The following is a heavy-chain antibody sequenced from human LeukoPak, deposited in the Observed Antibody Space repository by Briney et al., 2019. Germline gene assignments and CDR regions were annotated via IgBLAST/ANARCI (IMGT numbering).Heavy chain of an antibody. J-gene: IGHJ4*02. V-gene: IGHV4-34*01. Sequence: ASETLSLTCAVYGGSFSGYYWSWIRQPPGKGLEWIGEINHSGSTNYNPSLKSRVTISVDTSKNQFSLKLSSVTAADTAVYYCARTVAVAGTEEIDYWGQGTLVTVSS. CDR1: GGSFSGYY. CDR2: INHSGST. CDR3: ARTVAVAGTEEIDY. D-gene: IGHD6-19*01.